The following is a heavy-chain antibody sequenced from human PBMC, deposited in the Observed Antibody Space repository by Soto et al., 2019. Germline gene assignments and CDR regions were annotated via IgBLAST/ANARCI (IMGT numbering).Heavy chain of an antibody. D-gene: IGHD6-13*01. CDR3: AKELDSSSWFYDY. V-gene: IGHV3-23*01. CDR1: GFTFSSYA. Sequence: GGSLRLSCAASGFTFSSYAMSWVRQAPGKGLEWVSAISGSGGSTYYADSVKGRFTISRDNSRNTLYLEMNSLRAEDTAIYYCAKELDSSSWFYDYWGQGTLVTVSS. J-gene: IGHJ4*02. CDR2: ISGSGGST.